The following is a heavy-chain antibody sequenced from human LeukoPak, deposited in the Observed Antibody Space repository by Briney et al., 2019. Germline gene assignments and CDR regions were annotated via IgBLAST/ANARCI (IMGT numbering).Heavy chain of an antibody. D-gene: IGHD4-23*01. J-gene: IGHJ4*02. CDR3: VREPRTTPGRGKTFSFDY. CDR2: IWYDGSNK. CDR1: GFTFSSYG. V-gene: IGHV3-33*01. Sequence: PGRSLRLSCAASGFTFSSYGMHWVRQAPGKGLEWVAVIWYDGSNKYYADSVKGRFTISRDNSKNTLYLQMNSLRAEDTAVYYCVREPRTTPGRGKTFSFDYWGQGTLVTVSS.